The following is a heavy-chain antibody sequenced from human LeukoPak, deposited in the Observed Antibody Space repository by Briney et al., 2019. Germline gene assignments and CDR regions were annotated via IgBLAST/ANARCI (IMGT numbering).Heavy chain of an antibody. Sequence: GGSLRLSCAASGFTFSSYAMHWVRQAPGKGLEWVAVISYDGSNKYYADSVKGRFTISRDNSKNTLYLQMNSLRAEDTAVYYCAKDPANYDYGDYAPWGQGTLVTVPS. V-gene: IGHV3-30-3*01. J-gene: IGHJ5*02. CDR1: GFTFSSYA. CDR2: ISYDGSNK. CDR3: AKDPANYDYGDYAP. D-gene: IGHD4-17*01.